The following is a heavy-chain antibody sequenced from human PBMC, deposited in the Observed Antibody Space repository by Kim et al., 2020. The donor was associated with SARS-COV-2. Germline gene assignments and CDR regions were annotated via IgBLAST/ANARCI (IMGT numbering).Heavy chain of an antibody. Sequence: GGSLRLSCAASGFTFTTYNINWVRQAPGKGLEWISYISVTDAIYYADSVKGRFTISRDYAKNSLDLQMNSLRDEDAAVYYCARDWNWGSDVWGQGTLGTVS. CDR3: ARDWNWGSDV. J-gene: IGHJ4*02. CDR2: ISVTDAI. D-gene: IGHD7-27*01. CDR1: GFTFTTYN. V-gene: IGHV3-48*02.